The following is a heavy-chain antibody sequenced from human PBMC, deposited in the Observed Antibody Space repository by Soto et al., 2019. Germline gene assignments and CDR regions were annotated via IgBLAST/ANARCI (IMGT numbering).Heavy chain of an antibody. Sequence: ETLSLTCTVSGGSISSYYWSWIRQPPGKGLEWIGYIYYSGSTNYNPSLKSRVTISVDTSKNQFSLKLSSVTAADTAVYYCARVCGGDCHYGMDVWGQGTTVTVSS. CDR2: IYYSGST. J-gene: IGHJ6*02. CDR3: ARVCGGDCHYGMDV. V-gene: IGHV4-59*01. CDR1: GGSISSYY. D-gene: IGHD2-21*02.